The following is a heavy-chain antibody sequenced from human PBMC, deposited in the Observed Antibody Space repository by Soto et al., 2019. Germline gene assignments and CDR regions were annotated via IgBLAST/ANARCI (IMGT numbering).Heavy chain of an antibody. V-gene: IGHV1-18*01. CDR1: GYTFTRYG. CDR2: ISGYDGRT. CDR3: AREGDVHYYYYGMDV. J-gene: IGHJ6*02. D-gene: IGHD2-21*02. Sequence: QVHLVQSGAEVKKHGASVKVSCKTSGYTFTRYGISWVRQAPGQGLEWMGWISGYDGRTNFAQKVQDRVTMTTDTSTSTVYRELMSLSSDETAVYYGAREGDVHYYYYGMDVWGQGTTVTVSS.